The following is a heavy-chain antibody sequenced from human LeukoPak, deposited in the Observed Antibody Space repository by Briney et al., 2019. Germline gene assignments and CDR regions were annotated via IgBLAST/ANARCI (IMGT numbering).Heavy chain of an antibody. J-gene: IGHJ6*02. CDR1: GFAFSSYS. D-gene: IGHD3-3*01. V-gene: IGHV3-21*01. CDR3: ARVLGYYRNYYYYSMDV. Sequence: GGSLRLSCAASGFAFSSYSMNWVRQAPGKGLEWVSSISSSSSYIYYADSVKGRFTISRDNAENSLYLRMNSLRAEDTAVYYCARVLGYYRNYYYYSMDVWGQGTTVTVSS. CDR2: ISSSSSYI.